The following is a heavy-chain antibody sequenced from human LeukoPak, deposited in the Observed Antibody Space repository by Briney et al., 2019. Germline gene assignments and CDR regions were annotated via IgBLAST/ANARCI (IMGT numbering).Heavy chain of an antibody. V-gene: IGHV3-48*01. CDR1: GFTFSSYS. CDR2: ISSSSGTI. J-gene: IGHJ6*03. CDR3: ARDRYSILVEYYYYYMDV. D-gene: IGHD4-11*01. Sequence: GGALRLSCAASGFTFSSYSMNWVRQAPGKGLEGVSYISSSSGTIYYADSVKRRFTISRDNGKNSLYLQMNSLRAEDTAVYYCARDRYSILVEYYYYYMDVWGKGTTVTVSS.